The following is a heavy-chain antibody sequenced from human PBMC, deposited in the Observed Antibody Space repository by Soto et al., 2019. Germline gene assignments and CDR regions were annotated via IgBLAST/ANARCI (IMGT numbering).Heavy chain of an antibody. J-gene: IGHJ4*02. D-gene: IGHD4-17*01. V-gene: IGHV3-23*01. CDR2: ISGSGAVT. CDR3: AKDLYGDFDY. CDR1: GFTFDNYA. Sequence: EVQLLESGGGLVQPGGSLTLSCAASGFTFDNYAMTWVRQAPGKGLEWVSTISGSGAVTYYTDSVKGRFTISRDNSNNTLYLQMNSLRADDTAVYYCAKDLYGDFDYWGQGTLVTVSS.